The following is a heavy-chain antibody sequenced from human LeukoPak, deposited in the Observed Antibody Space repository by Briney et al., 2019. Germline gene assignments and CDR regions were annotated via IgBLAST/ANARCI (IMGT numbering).Heavy chain of an antibody. D-gene: IGHD5-18*01. Sequence: GGSLRLSCAASGFVFSGSPMHWVRQTSGKGLEWVGRIRSKANNYATAYGASLKGRFNISRDDSNNTAYLQMNSLTTEDTAVYYCTSRDTITPGAFDYWGQGTLVTVSS. J-gene: IGHJ4*02. CDR2: IRSKANNYAT. CDR1: GFVFSGSP. CDR3: TSRDTITPGAFDY. V-gene: IGHV3-73*01.